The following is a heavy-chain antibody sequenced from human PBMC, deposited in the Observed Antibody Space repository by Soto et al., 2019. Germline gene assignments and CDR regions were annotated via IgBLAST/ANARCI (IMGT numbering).Heavy chain of an antibody. Sequence: GGSLRLSCAASGFTFSIYSMNWVRQTPGKGLEWVSSISSSSSYIYYADSVKGRFTISRDNAENSLYLQMNSLRAEDTAVYYCARVEAAAFDSWGQGTLVTV. CDR2: ISSSSSYI. J-gene: IGHJ3*02. CDR3: ARVEAAAFDS. D-gene: IGHD2-15*01. V-gene: IGHV3-21*01. CDR1: GFTFSIYS.